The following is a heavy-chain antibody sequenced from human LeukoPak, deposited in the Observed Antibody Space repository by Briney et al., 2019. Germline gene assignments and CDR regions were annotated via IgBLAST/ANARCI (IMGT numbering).Heavy chain of an antibody. CDR1: GFTFSSYA. Sequence: GGSLRLSCAASGFTFSSYAMSWVRQAPGKGLEWVSAISGSGGSTYYADSVKGRFTISRDNSKNTQYLQMNSLRAEDTAVYYCATSLDIISYFDYWGQGTLVTVSS. D-gene: IGHD2-15*01. J-gene: IGHJ4*02. CDR3: ATSLDIISYFDY. V-gene: IGHV3-23*01. CDR2: ISGSGGST.